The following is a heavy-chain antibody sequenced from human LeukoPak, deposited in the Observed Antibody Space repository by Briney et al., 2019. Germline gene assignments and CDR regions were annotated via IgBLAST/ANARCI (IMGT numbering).Heavy chain of an antibody. CDR3: ARGPYSSSSRHYFDY. V-gene: IGHV3-21*01. CDR1: GFTFSSYS. Sequence: GGSLRLSCAASGFTFSSYSMNWVRQAPGKGLEWVSSISGGCSFIDYADSVKGRLTISRDNAKNSLYLQMNSLRDEDTAVYYCARGPYSSSSRHYFDYWGQGTLVTVSS. J-gene: IGHJ4*02. CDR2: ISGGCSFI. D-gene: IGHD6-6*01.